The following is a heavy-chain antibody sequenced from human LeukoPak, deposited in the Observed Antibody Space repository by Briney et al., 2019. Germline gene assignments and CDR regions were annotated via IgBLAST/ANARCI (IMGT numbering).Heavy chain of an antibody. CDR1: GGSISSGGYY. D-gene: IGHD4-17*01. CDR2: ISYRGNT. V-gene: IGHV4-31*03. J-gene: IGHJ4*02. Sequence: SQTLSLTCTVSGGSISSGGYYWSWIRQHPGKGLEWIGYISYRGNTYYNPSLRSRLTTSVDTSQNQFSLKLSSVTAADTAVYYCAALYGDYGVIDYWGQGTLVTVSS. CDR3: AALYGDYGVIDY.